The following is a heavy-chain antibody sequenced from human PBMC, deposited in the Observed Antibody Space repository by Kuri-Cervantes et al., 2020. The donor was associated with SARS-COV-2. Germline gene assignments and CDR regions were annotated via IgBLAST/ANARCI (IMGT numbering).Heavy chain of an antibody. J-gene: IGHJ4*02. CDR2: FDPEDGET. CDR3: ARGLLWGFLLRD. D-gene: IGHD7-27*01. Sequence: ASVKVSCKVSGYTLTELSMHWVRQAPGKGLEWMGGFDPEDGETIYAQKFQGRVIMTKNTSISTAYMELTSLRSEDTAVYYCARGLLWGFLLRDWGQGTLVTVSS. CDR1: GYTLTELS. V-gene: IGHV1-24*01.